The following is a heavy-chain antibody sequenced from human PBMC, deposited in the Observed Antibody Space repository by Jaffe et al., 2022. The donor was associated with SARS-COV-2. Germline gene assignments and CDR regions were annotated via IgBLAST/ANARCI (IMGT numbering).Heavy chain of an antibody. Sequence: DVQLVESGGGLVQPGGSLRLSCAASGFTFSIYSMNWVRQTPGKGLEWLSYITGNSNSIQYADSVRGRFTISRDNAKNSLYLQLSSLRAEDTAVYYCATSNGQLDYWGQGTLVTVSS. CDR3: ATSNGQLDY. D-gene: IGHD2-8*01. J-gene: IGHJ4*02. CDR2: ITGNSNSI. V-gene: IGHV3-48*01. CDR1: GFTFSIYS.